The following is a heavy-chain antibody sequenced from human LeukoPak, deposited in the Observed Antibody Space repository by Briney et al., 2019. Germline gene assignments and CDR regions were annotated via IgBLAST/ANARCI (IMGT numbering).Heavy chain of an antibody. CDR3: ARYSLMYSGSYYY. Sequence: ASVKVSCKASGYTFTSYGISWVRQAPGQGLEWMGWISAYNGNTNYAQKLQGRVTITADKSTSTAYMELSSLRSEDTAVYYCARYSLMYSGSYYYWGQGTLVTVSS. D-gene: IGHD1-26*01. CDR1: GYTFTSYG. J-gene: IGHJ4*02. V-gene: IGHV1-18*01. CDR2: ISAYNGNT.